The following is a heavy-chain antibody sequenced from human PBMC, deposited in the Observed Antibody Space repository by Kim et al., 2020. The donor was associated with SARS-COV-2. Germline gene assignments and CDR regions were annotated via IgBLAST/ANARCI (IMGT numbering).Heavy chain of an antibody. J-gene: IGHJ6*03. CDR3: AKEAGYSSLYYYYYMDV. V-gene: IGHV3-9*01. Sequence: SVKVRLTISRDNAKNSLDMQMNSLRAEDTALYYCAKEAGYSSLYYYYYMDVWGKGTTVTVSS. D-gene: IGHD6-19*01.